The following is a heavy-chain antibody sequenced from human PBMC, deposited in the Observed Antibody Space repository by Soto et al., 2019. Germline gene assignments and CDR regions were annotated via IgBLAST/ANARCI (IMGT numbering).Heavy chain of an antibody. CDR2: VNPNTGNT. D-gene: IGHD5-12*01. V-gene: IGHV1-8*01. J-gene: IGHJ4*02. CDR3: ARGRLAKLTDF. Sequence: ASVKVSCKASGYTFIDYDISWVRQATGQGLEWMGWVNPNTGNTRYAQHFQGRLTMTRDTSITTAFMELSSLRSEDTALYYCARGRLAKLTDFWGQGPLVTVYS. CDR1: GYTFIDYD.